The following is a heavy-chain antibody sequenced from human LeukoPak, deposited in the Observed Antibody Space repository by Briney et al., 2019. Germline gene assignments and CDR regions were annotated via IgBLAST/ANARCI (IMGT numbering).Heavy chain of an antibody. CDR3: ARADDYGGNPGAFDI. J-gene: IGHJ3*02. D-gene: IGHD4-23*01. CDR1: GYTFTSYA. Sequence: ASVKVSCKASGYTFTSYAMHWVRQAPGQRLEWMGWINAGNGNTKYSQKFQGRVTITRDTSASTAYMELSSLRSEDTAVYYCARADDYGGNPGAFDIWGQGTMVTVSS. V-gene: IGHV1-3*01. CDR2: INAGNGNT.